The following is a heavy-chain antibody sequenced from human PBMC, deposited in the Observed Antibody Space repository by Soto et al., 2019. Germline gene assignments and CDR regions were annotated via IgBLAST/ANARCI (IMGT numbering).Heavy chain of an antibody. D-gene: IGHD3-10*01. CDR2: IYPGDSDT. CDR1: GYSFTSYW. J-gene: IGHJ3*02. V-gene: IGHV5-51*01. CDR3: AFYYGSGSYLPLDTVDAFDI. Sequence: GESLKISCKGSGYSFTSYWIGWVRQMPGKGLEWMGIIYPGDSDTRYSPSFQGQVTISADKSISTAYLQWSSLKASDTAMYYCAFYYGSGSYLPLDTVDAFDIWGQGTMVTVAS.